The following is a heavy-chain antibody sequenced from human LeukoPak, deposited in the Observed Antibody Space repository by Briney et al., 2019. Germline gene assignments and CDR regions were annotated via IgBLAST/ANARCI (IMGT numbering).Heavy chain of an antibody. J-gene: IGHJ4*02. CDR2: IYYSGTT. CDR3: AKGGYDFSNPFDS. D-gene: IGHD4-11*01. CDR1: GGSISSYY. V-gene: IGHV4-59*08. Sequence: MSSETLSLTCTVSGGSISSYYWSWIRQPPGKGLEWIGYIYYSGTTKYNACLKSRVTISVDTSKNQFSLKLSSVTAADTAVYYCAKGGYDFSNPFDSWGQGTLVTVSS.